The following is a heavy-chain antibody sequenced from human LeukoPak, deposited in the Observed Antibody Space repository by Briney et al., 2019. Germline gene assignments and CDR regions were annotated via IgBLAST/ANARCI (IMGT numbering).Heavy chain of an antibody. Sequence: PSETLSLTCTVSGGSISNYYWNWIRQPAGKGLEWIGRIYASGTINYNPSLKSRVTMSLDTSKSQFSLILSSVNATDTAVYYCARDNRYCSGGTCYSGQDYWGQGTLVTVSS. J-gene: IGHJ4*02. CDR2: IYASGTI. CDR1: GGSISNYY. CDR3: ARDNRYCSGGTCYSGQDY. V-gene: IGHV4-4*07. D-gene: IGHD2-15*01.